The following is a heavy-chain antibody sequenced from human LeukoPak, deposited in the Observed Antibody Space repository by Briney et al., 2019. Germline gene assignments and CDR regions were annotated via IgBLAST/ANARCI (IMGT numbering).Heavy chain of an antibody. D-gene: IGHD4-17*01. CDR2: ISSGSSAI. J-gene: IGHJ4*02. V-gene: IGHV3-21*01. CDR3: ARGHTAVTRHFDF. CDR1: GFTFTTYS. Sequence: GGSLRLSCEAFGFTFTTYSMTWVRQAPGKGLEWVSIISSGSSAIFSADALKGRFTISRDDAKNLLYLDMNSLRAEDTAVYYCARGHTAVTRHFDFWGQGTLVTVSS.